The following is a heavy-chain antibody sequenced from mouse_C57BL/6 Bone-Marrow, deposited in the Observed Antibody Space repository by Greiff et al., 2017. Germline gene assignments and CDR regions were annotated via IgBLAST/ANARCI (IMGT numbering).Heavy chain of an antibody. V-gene: IGHV1-69*01. CDR2: IDPSDSYT. J-gene: IGHJ2*01. Sequence: QVQLQQPGPELVMPGPSVKLSCKASGYTFTSYWMHWVKQRPGKGLEWIGEIDPSDSYTNYNQKFKGKSTLTVDKYSSTAYMQLSSLTSEDSAVYYCARGWLRTYFDYWGQGTTLTVSS. D-gene: IGHD1-1*02. CDR1: GYTFTSYW. CDR3: ARGWLRTYFDY.